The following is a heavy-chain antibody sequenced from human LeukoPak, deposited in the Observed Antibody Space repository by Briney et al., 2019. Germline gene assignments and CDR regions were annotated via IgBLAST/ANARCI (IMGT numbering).Heavy chain of an antibody. D-gene: IGHD5-24*01. Sequence: SETLSLTCTVSGGSISSYYWSWIRQPAGKGLEWIGRIYTSGSTNYNPSLKSRVTMSVDTSKNQFSLKLSSVTAADTAVYYCARDLPATELRWLQPYYYYYYMDVWGKGTTVTVSS. J-gene: IGHJ6*03. V-gene: IGHV4-4*07. CDR1: GGSISSYY. CDR2: IYTSGST. CDR3: ARDLPATELRWLQPYYYYYYMDV.